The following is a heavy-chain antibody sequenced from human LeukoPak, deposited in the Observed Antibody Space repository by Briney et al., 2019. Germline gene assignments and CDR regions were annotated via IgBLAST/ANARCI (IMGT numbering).Heavy chain of an antibody. V-gene: IGHV4-30-2*01. Sequence: SETLCLTCTVSGGSIISGGYSWSWIRQPPGKGMEWIGYIYHSGSTYYNPSLKSRVTISVDRSKNQFSLKLSSVTAADTAVYYCARDSLWERWFDPWGQGTLVTVSS. CDR2: IYHSGST. D-gene: IGHD3-16*01. CDR1: GGSIISGGYS. CDR3: ARDSLWERWFDP. J-gene: IGHJ5*02.